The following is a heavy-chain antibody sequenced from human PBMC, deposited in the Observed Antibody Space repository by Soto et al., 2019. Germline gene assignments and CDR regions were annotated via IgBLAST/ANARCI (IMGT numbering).Heavy chain of an antibody. V-gene: IGHV1-69*06. Sequence: SVKVSCTASGGTFSSYAISCVRPALGQGLEWMGGIIPIFGTANYAQKFQGRVTITADKSTSTAYMELSSLRSEDTAVYYCARVVKGVTTPAFDIWGQGTMVTVSS. J-gene: IGHJ3*02. CDR2: IIPIFGTA. CDR3: ARVVKGVTTPAFDI. D-gene: IGHD4-17*01. CDR1: GGTFSSYA.